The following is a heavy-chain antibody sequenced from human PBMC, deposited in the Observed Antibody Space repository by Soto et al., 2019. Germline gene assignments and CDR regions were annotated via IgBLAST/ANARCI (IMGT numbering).Heavy chain of an antibody. CDR1: GFTFSFYS. CDR2: ISSTSSTI. V-gene: IGHV3-48*01. CDR3: ARVPIAEDEHFDY. Sequence: EVQLVESGGGLVQPGGSLRLSCAASGFTFSFYSMNWVRQAPGKGLEWVSYISSTSSTIYHADSAKGRFTISRDNAKPSLYLQMNSLRAADTAVYYCARVPIAEDEHFDYWGQGTLVTVSS. J-gene: IGHJ4*02. D-gene: IGHD6-13*01.